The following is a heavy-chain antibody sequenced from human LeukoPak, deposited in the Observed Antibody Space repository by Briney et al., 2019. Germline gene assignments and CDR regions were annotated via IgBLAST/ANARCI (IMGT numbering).Heavy chain of an antibody. Sequence: SETLSLTCTVSGGSISSHYWSWIGQPPGKGLEWIAYLFDSVNTKDNPSLQSRLTLSADTSKNQFSLRLSSVTAADTAVYYCAGTPRDYDILTGYNYWYFDLWGRGTLVTVSS. V-gene: IGHV4-59*08. CDR2: LFDSVNT. CDR3: AGTPRDYDILTGYNYWYFDL. D-gene: IGHD3-9*01. J-gene: IGHJ2*01. CDR1: GGSISSHY.